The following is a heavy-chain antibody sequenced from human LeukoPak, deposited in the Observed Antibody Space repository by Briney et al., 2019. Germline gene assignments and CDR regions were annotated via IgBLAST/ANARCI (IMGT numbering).Heavy chain of an antibody. CDR2: IYYSGST. CDR3: ARDRGSYSSSWGFDY. CDR1: GGSISSYY. Sequence: SETLPLTCTVSGGSISSYYWSWIRQPPGKGLEWIGYIYYSGSTNYNPSLKSRVTISVDTSKNQFSLKLSSVTAADTAVYYCARDRGSYSSSWGFDYWGQGTLVTVSS. D-gene: IGHD6-13*01. V-gene: IGHV4-59*01. J-gene: IGHJ4*02.